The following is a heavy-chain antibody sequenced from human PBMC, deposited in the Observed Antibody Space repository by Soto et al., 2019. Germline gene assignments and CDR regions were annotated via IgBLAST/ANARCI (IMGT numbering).Heavy chain of an antibody. J-gene: IGHJ6*02. Sequence: ASVKVSCKASGYTFTSSGISWVRQAPGQALDWTGWLSAYNRNTYYAQKPQSRATLTTDTSTSTANMDLRSLRSDDTGVYFCARDRPHYDFWSGYFIPLYYYYGMDVWGQGTTVTVSS. D-gene: IGHD3-3*01. CDR3: ARDRPHYDFWSGYFIPLYYYYGMDV. V-gene: IGHV1-18*04. CDR2: LSAYNRNT. CDR1: GYTFTSSG.